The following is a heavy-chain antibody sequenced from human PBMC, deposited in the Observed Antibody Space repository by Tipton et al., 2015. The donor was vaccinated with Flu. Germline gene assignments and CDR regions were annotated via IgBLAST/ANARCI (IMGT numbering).Heavy chain of an antibody. D-gene: IGHD3-16*01. J-gene: IGHJ4*02. V-gene: IGHV4-4*07. CDR2: IYPSGST. CDR1: GGSISSYY. CDR3: ASTSNYGRRIEPNFDY. Sequence: LRLSCTVSGGSISSYYWSWVRQPAGTGLEWVGLIYPSGSTNYNPSLKSRVTMSVDASKNQFSLKLSSVTAADTAVYYCASTSNYGRRIEPNFDYWGQGTLVTVSS.